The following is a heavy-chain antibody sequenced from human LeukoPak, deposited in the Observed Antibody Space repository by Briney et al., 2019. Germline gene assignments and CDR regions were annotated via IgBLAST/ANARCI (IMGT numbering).Heavy chain of an antibody. CDR3: AKYRGFGDSYDS. Sequence: RGSLRLSCAASGFTLGAMSWLRQAPGKGLEWVSTIGDSGGSTYYADSVKGRFTISRDNSKNTLYLQMNRLRAEDSAVYYCAKYRGFGDSYDSWGQGTLVTVSS. D-gene: IGHD3-10*01. CDR1: GFTLGAM. J-gene: IGHJ4*02. V-gene: IGHV3-23*01. CDR2: IGDSGGST.